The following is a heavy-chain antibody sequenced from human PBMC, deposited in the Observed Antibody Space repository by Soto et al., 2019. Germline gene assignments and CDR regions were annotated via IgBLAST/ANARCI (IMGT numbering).Heavy chain of an antibody. J-gene: IGHJ4*02. D-gene: IGHD5-18*01. CDR3: AGYKIYGYADY. CDR1: GYTFTSYD. Sequence: QVQLVQSGAEVKKPGASVKVSCKASGYTFTSYDINWVRQATGQGLEWMGWMNPNSGNTGYAQKFQGRVTKTRNTSMSTAYTELSSLRSYATAVYYCAGYKIYGYADYLGQGPVATVSS. CDR2: MNPNSGNT. V-gene: IGHV1-8*01.